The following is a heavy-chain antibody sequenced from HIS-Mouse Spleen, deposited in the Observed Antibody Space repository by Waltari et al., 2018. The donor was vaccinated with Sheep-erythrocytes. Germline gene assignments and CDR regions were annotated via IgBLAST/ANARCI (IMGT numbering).Heavy chain of an antibody. J-gene: IGHJ4*02. CDR1: GGSISSSSSY. D-gene: IGHD5-18*01. CDR2: IYYSGST. CDR3: ARHKDTAMVHFDY. V-gene: IGHV4-39*01. Sequence: QLQLQESGPGLVKPSETLSLTCTVSGGSISSSSSYWGWIRQPPGKGLEWIGSIYYSGSTYYNPSLKSRVTISVDTSKNQFSLKLSSVTAADTAVYYCARHKDTAMVHFDYWGQGTLVTVSS.